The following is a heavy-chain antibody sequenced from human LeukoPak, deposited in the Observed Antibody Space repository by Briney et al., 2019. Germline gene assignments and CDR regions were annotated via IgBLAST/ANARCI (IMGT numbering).Heavy chain of an antibody. J-gene: IGHJ6*03. CDR1: GGSFSGYY. CDR3: ARGRGGNYYGSGSYYNYYYYYYMDV. V-gene: IGHV4-34*01. CDR2: INHSGST. Sequence: SETLSLTCTVYGGSFSGYYWSWIRQPPGKGLEWIGEINHSGSTNYNPSLKSRVTISVDTSKNQFSLKLSSVTAADTAVYYCARGRGGNYYGSGSYYNYYYYYYMDVWGKGTTVTVSS. D-gene: IGHD3-10*01.